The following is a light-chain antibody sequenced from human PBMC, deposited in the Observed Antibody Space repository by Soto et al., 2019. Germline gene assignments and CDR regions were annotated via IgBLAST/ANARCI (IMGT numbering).Light chain of an antibody. CDR1: SSDVGAYNL. J-gene: IGLJ1*01. CDR3: ASLTTTSFV. V-gene: IGLV2-14*01. Sequence: QSVLTQPASVSGSPGQSITISCTGTSSDVGAYNLVSWYQHHPGKAPKLLISEVSNRPPGVSDRFSGSKSGNTASLAISGLQAEDEADYYCASLTTTSFVFGTGTKVTVL. CDR2: EVS.